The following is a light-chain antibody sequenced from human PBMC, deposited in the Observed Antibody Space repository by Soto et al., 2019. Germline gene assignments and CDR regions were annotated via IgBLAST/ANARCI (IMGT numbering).Light chain of an antibody. CDR2: KAS. J-gene: IGKJ1*01. CDR3: QHYYSYPHT. V-gene: IGKV1-5*03. CDR1: QSIGSW. Sequence: DIQMTQSPSTLSASVGDRVTITCRASQSIGSWLAWYQQKPGKAPKLLIYKASSLESGVPSRFSGSGSGTEFTLTSSSLQPDDFASYYCQHYYSYPHTFGQGTKVEIK.